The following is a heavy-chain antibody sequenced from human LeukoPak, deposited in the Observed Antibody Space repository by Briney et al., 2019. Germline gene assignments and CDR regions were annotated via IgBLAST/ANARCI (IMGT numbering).Heavy chain of an antibody. CDR2: ISSDGSAT. V-gene: IGHV3-74*01. CDR1: GFSFSTHW. J-gene: IGHJ4*02. D-gene: IGHD3-22*01. CDR3: GSLTVVARDH. Sequence: GGSLRLSCAAFGFSFSTHWMHWVRHAPGKGLVYVAQISSDGSATAYADSVKGRFTISRDNAKNTLYLDMSSLRAEDTAVYYCGSLTVVARDHWGQGTLVTVSS.